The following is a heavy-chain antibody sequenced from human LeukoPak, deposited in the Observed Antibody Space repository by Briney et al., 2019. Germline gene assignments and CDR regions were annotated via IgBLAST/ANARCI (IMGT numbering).Heavy chain of an antibody. CDR2: ISAYNGNT. J-gene: IGHJ4*02. Sequence: GASVKVSCKASGYTFTSYGISWVLQAPGQGLEWMGWISAYNGNTNYAQKLQGRVTMTTDTSTSTAYMELRSLRSDDTAVYYCAREAFLEWVPKYYFDYWGQGTLVTVSS. CDR3: AREAFLEWVPKYYFDY. D-gene: IGHD3-3*02. CDR1: GYTFTSYG. V-gene: IGHV1-18*01.